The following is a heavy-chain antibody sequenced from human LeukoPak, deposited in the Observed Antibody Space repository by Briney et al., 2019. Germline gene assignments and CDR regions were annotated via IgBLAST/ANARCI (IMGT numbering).Heavy chain of an antibody. CDR2: ISYDGTNK. CDR1: GFTFSNSA. V-gene: IGHV3-30*03. Sequence: GGSLRLSCAASGFTFSNSAMSWVRQAPGKGLEWVAVISYDGTNKYYADSVKGRFTISRDNSKNTLYLQMNSLRVEDTAVYYCADSGSYSLYWGQGTLVTVSS. J-gene: IGHJ4*02. CDR3: ADSGSYSLY. D-gene: IGHD1-26*01.